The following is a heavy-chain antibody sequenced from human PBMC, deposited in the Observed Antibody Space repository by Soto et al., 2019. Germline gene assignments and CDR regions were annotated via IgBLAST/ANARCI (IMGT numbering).Heavy chain of an antibody. J-gene: IGHJ2*01. V-gene: IGHV1-18*01. CDR3: ARDDCNGGSCDGGHYLDL. CDR1: DYIFLAYG. CDR2: ISPKFGRT. Sequence: QVQLVQSGPEVKKAGASVKVSCTAPTDYIFLAYGFDWVRQAPGQGLEWMGWISPKFGRTNYARTLQDRFTKTTDASTNSVSMELRDLRSDDTAVYYCARDDCNGGSCDGGHYLDLWGRGTPISVSS. D-gene: IGHD2-15*01.